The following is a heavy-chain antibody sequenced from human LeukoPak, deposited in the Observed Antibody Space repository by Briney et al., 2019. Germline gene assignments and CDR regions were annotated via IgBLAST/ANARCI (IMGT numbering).Heavy chain of an antibody. Sequence: ASVKVSCKASGYTFTSYYMHWVRQAPGQGLEWMGIINPSGGSTSYAQKFQGRVTMTRDVSTSTVYMELSSLRSEDTAVYYCARDSKGYCGGDCYSGNFDYWGQGTLVTVSS. CDR3: ARDSKGYCGGDCYSGNFDY. V-gene: IGHV1-46*01. CDR1: GYTFTSYY. CDR2: INPSGGST. D-gene: IGHD2-21*02. J-gene: IGHJ4*02.